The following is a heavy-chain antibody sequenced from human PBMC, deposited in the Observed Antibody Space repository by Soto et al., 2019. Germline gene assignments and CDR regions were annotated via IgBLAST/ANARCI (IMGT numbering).Heavy chain of an antibody. D-gene: IGHD3-22*01. CDR3: GKDRDSNSWPSRDV. V-gene: IGHV1-18*01. CDR2: ISPNSGNI. CDR1: GYTFTRNG. J-gene: IGHJ6*02. Sequence: QVHLVQSGAEVKKPGASVNVSCKTSGYTFTRNGISWVRQAPGQGLEWMGWISPNSGNIKYAQKLQGRVIMTTDTSTSTAYMELRSLRSDDTAVYYCGKDRDSNSWPSRDVWGPGTTVNVSS.